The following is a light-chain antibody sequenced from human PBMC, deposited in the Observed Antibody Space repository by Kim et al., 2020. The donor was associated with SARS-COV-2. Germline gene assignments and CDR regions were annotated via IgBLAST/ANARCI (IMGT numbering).Light chain of an antibody. CDR3: QLYNSYRYT. J-gene: IGKJ2*01. V-gene: IGKV1-5*03. CDR2: KAT. Sequence: GCGGDRVTKTWRESKSSSSGLEWEQQKPGKETKHLIYKATSLERGVPSRFSGSGSGTEFTLTISRLQPDDFATYYCQLYNSYRYTFGQGNKLE. CDR1: KSSSSG.